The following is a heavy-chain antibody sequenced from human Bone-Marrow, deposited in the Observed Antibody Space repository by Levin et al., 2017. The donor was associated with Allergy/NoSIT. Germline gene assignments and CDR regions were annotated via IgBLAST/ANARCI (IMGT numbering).Heavy chain of an antibody. CDR3: ARKKGLSRGYGFDS. CDR1: GGSISSYY. D-gene: IGHD3-22*01. J-gene: IGHJ4*01. Sequence: PSETLSLTCTVSGGSISSYYWSWIRQSPGKGLEWIGFLYYIGSSNYNPSLKSRVTISADTSKNQFSLKLASVTAADTAVYYCARKKGLSRGYGFDSWGQGTLVIVSS. CDR2: LYYIGSS. V-gene: IGHV4-59*01.